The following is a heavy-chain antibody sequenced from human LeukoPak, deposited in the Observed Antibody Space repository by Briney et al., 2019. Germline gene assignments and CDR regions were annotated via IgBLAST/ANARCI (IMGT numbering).Heavy chain of an antibody. V-gene: IGHV3-23*01. CDR3: AKSSGYNYEYYFDY. CDR1: GFDFSTYA. Sequence: GSLRLSCAASGFDFSTYAMSWVRQAPGKGLEWVSRISGSESRADYADSVKGRFTISRDNSKNTLYLQISSLRAGDTAVYYCAKSSGYNYEYYFDYWGQGTLVTVSS. CDR2: ISGSESRA. D-gene: IGHD5-18*01. J-gene: IGHJ4*02.